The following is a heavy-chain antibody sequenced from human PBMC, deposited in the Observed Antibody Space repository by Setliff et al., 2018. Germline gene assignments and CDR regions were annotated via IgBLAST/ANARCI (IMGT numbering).Heavy chain of an antibody. D-gene: IGHD1-1*01. J-gene: IGHJ6*02. CDR3: AKGDTIGININYSYAMDV. CDR2: ISGSGGST. Sequence: GGSLRLSCAVSGFTFSNAWMSWVRQAPGKGLEWVSAISGSGGSTYYADSVKGRFTISRDNSKNTLYLQMNSLRAEDTAVYYCAKGDTIGININYSYAMDVWGRGTTVTVSS. CDR1: GFTFSNAW. V-gene: IGHV3-23*01.